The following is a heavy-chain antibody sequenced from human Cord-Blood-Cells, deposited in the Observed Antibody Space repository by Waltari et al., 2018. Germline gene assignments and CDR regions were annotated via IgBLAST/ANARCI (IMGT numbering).Heavy chain of an antibody. CDR1: GYSFTSYW. J-gene: IGHJ3*02. CDR3: ARPEPYSSSSVAFDI. D-gene: IGHD6-6*01. Sequence: EVQLVQSGAEVKKPGESLKISCKGSGYSFTSYWIGCVRQMPGKGLEWMGIIYPGDSDTRYSPSCQGQVTISADKSISTAYLQWSSLKASDTAMYYCARPEPYSSSSVAFDIWGQGTMVTVSS. V-gene: IGHV5-51*01. CDR2: IYPGDSDT.